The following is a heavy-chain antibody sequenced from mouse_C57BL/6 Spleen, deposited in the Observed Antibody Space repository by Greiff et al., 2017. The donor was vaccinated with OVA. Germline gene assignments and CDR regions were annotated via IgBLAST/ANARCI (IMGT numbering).Heavy chain of an antibody. CDR1: GYTFTSYW. CDR3: ARDGYYAGVYAMDY. V-gene: IGHV1-52*01. CDR2: IDPSDSET. Sequence: VQLQQPGAELVRPGSSVKLSCKASGYTFTSYWMHWVKQRPIQGLEWIGNIDPSDSETHYNQKFKDKATLTVDKSSSTAYMQLSSLTSEDSAVYYGARDGYYAGVYAMDYWGQGTSVTVSS. J-gene: IGHJ4*01. D-gene: IGHD2-3*01.